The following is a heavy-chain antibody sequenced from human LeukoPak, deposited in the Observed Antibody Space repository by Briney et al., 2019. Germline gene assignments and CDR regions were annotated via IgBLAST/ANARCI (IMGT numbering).Heavy chain of an antibody. CDR3: ARVTGSYFGPHKSIDY. D-gene: IGHD3/OR15-3a*01. CDR1: GYTFTCYY. CDR2: INPSSGGT. V-gene: IGHV1-2*02. J-gene: IGHJ4*02. Sequence: ASVKVSCKASGYTFTCYYMHWVRQAPGQGLEWMGWINPSSGGTNYAQKFQGRVTMTRDTSISTVYMELSRLRSDDTAVYYCARVTGSYFGPHKSIDYWGQGTLVTVSS.